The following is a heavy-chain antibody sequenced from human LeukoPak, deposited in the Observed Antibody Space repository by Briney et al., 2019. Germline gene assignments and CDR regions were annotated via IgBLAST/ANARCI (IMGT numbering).Heavy chain of an antibody. CDR1: GYTFTSYD. V-gene: IGHV1-8*01. Sequence: ASVNVSCKASGYTFTSYDINWVRQATGQGLEWMGWMNPNSGNTGYAQKFQGRVTMTRNTSISTAYMELSSLRSEDTAVYYCARLGIYYDFWSGYRTRYYYYYGMDVWGQGTTVTVSS. J-gene: IGHJ6*02. D-gene: IGHD3-3*01. CDR2: MNPNSGNT. CDR3: ARLGIYYDFWSGYRTRYYYYYGMDV.